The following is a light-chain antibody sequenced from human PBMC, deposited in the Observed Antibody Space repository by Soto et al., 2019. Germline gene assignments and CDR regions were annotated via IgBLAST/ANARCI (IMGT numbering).Light chain of an antibody. Sequence: EIGLTQSPGTPSLSPGGRATLSCRASQTVRNNYLAWYQQKPGQAPRLLIYGVSTRATGIPARFSGSGSGTEFTLTVSSLQSEDFGVYYCQQYNNWPPITFGQGTRLEI. J-gene: IGKJ5*01. CDR2: GVS. CDR1: QTVRNN. V-gene: IGKV3-15*01. CDR3: QQYNNWPPIT.